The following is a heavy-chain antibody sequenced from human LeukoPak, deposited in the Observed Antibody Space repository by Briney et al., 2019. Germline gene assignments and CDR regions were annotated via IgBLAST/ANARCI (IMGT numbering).Heavy chain of an antibody. J-gene: IGHJ4*02. CDR2: IIPIFGTA. V-gene: IGHV1-69*05. Sequence: SVTVSCKASGGIFSSYAISWVRQAPGQGLEWMGGIIPIFGTANYAQKFQGRVTITTDESTSTAYMELSSLRSEDTAVYYCASSVAAAGIGRASFDYWGQGTLVTVSS. CDR1: GGIFSSYA. D-gene: IGHD6-13*01. CDR3: ASSVAAAGIGRASFDY.